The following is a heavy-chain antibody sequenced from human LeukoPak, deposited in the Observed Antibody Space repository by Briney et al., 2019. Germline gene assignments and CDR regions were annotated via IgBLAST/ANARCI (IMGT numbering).Heavy chain of an antibody. J-gene: IGHJ6*03. V-gene: IGHV4-4*07. Sequence: SETLSLTCIVSGGTISSYYWSWIRQPAGKGLGWIGRICTSGSTNYNPSLKSRVTMSVDTPKNQFSLKLSSVTAADTAVYYCARVVVVVPAAMGAYYYYYMDVWGKGTTVTVSS. CDR2: ICTSGST. D-gene: IGHD2-2*01. CDR1: GGTISSYY. CDR3: ARVVVVVPAAMGAYYYYYMDV.